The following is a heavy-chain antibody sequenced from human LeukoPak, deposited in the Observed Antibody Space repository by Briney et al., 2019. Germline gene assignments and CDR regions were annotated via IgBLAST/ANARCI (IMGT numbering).Heavy chain of an antibody. J-gene: IGHJ4*02. CDR2: IYYSGST. CDR3: ARLVDTAMVIFDY. D-gene: IGHD5-18*01. Sequence: PSETLSLTCTVSGGSISSYYWSWIRQPPGKGLEWIGYIYYSGSTNYNPSLKSRVTISVDTSKNQFSLKLSSVTAADTAAYYCARLVDTAMVIFDYWGQGTLVTVSS. CDR1: GGSISSYY. V-gene: IGHV4-59*01.